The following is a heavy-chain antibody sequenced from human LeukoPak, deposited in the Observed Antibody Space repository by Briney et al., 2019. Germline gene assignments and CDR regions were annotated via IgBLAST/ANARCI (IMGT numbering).Heavy chain of an antibody. Sequence: GESLKISCEGSGYSFTTYWIAWVRQMPGKGLEWMGVIYPDDSDTRYGPSFQGQVTISADKSIATAYLQWSSLKASDTAVYYCARLPRFLEAGWRPDYWGQGTLVTVSS. CDR3: ARLPRFLEAGWRPDY. D-gene: IGHD6-19*01. J-gene: IGHJ4*02. CDR2: IYPDDSDT. CDR1: GYSFTTYW. V-gene: IGHV5-51*01.